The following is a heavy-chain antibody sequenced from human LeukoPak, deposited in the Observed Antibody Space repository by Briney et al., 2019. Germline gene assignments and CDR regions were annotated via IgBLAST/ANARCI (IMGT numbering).Heavy chain of an antibody. CDR3: SLEGSSWYRYFQH. V-gene: IGHV3-7*05. CDR1: RFSFSTYW. Sequence: PGGSLRLSCAASRFSFSTYWMSWVRQAPGKGLEWVANIKQDGSEKYYVDSVKGRFTISRDNAKNSLYLQMNSLRAEDTAVYYSSLEGSSWYRYFQHWGQGTLVTVSS. J-gene: IGHJ1*01. D-gene: IGHD6-13*01. CDR2: IKQDGSEK.